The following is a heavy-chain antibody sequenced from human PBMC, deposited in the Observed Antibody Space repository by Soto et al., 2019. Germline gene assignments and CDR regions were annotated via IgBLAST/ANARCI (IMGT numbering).Heavy chain of an antibody. CDR1: GYTFTSYA. CDR2: INAGNGNT. J-gene: IGHJ5*02. D-gene: IGHD1-26*01. Sequence: QVQLVQSGAEVKKPGASVKVSCKASGYTFTSYAMHWVRQAPGQRLEWMGWINAGNGNTKYSQKFQGRVTITRDTSASTAYMELSSLRSEDTAVYYCARSTGSYYVGFDPWGQGTLVTVSS. V-gene: IGHV1-3*01. CDR3: ARSTGSYYVGFDP.